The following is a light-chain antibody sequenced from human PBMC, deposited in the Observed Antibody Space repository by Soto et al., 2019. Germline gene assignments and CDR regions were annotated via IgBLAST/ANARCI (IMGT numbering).Light chain of an antibody. CDR3: SSYTSSSTPVV. V-gene: IGLV2-14*01. J-gene: IGLJ2*01. CDR2: DVS. Sequence: QSALTQPASVSGYPGQSITISCTGTSSDVGGYNYVSWYQKHPGKAPKLMIYDVSNRPSGVSNRFSGSKSGNTASLTISGLQAEDEADYYCSSYTSSSTPVVFGGGTKLTVL. CDR1: SSDVGGYNY.